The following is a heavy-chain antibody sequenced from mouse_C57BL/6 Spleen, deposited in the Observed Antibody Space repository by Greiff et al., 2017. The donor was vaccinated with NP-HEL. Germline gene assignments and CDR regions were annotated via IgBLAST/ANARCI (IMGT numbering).Heavy chain of an antibody. V-gene: IGHV1-82*01. CDR1: GYAFSSSW. D-gene: IGHD1-1*01. Sequence: QVQLKQSGPELVKPGASVKISCKASGYAFSSSWMNWVKQRPGKGLEWIGRIYPGDGDTNYNGKFKGKATLTADKSSSTAYMQLSSLTSEDSAVYFCARRGYYGSSYSFFDYWGQGTTLTVSS. J-gene: IGHJ2*01. CDR2: IYPGDGDT. CDR3: ARRGYYGSSYSFFDY.